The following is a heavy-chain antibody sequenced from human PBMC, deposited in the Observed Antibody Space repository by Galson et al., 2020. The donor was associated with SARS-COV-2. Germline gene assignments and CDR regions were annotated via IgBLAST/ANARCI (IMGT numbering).Heavy chain of an antibody. CDR1: GAPLSSYH. CDR3: AASIGDHWFDP. J-gene: IGHJ5*02. CDR2: VSSSGNS. D-gene: IGHD3-16*01. V-gene: IGHV4-4*07. Sequence: SETLSLTCTVSGAPLSSYHWNWIRQPADKRLEWLGRVSSSGNSDKHPSLRSRIALSVDTSKNQVSLKVNSVTAADSAVYYCAASIGDHWFDPWGQGTLVIVSS.